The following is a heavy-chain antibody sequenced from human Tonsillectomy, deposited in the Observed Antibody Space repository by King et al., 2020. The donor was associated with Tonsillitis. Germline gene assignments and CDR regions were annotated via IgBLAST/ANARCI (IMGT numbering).Heavy chain of an antibody. CDR1: GFTFSDYY. Sequence: VQLVESGGGLVKPGGSLRLSCAASGFTFSDYYMSWIRQAPGKGLEWVSYISNSGNSIFYADSVKGRFTISRDNAKNSLYLLMSNLRAEDTAVYYCARAPIVSSSWYIDYWGQGTLVTVSS. D-gene: IGHD6-19*01. CDR3: ARAPIVSSSWYIDY. V-gene: IGHV3-11*01. CDR2: ISNSGNSI. J-gene: IGHJ4*02.